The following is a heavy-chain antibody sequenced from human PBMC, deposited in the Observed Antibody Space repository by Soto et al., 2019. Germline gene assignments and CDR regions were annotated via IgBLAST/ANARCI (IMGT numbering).Heavy chain of an antibody. CDR2: IYYIGGT. J-gene: IGHJ4*02. CDR1: GGSISSNY. Sequence: SETLSPTCTVAGGSISSNYSSWIGQPPGKGLGWIGYIYYIGGTNYNPSLKSRVTISVDTSKNQFSLKLSSVTAADTAVYYCARDSYFDYWGQGTLVTVSS. CDR3: ARDSYFDY. V-gene: IGHV4-59*01.